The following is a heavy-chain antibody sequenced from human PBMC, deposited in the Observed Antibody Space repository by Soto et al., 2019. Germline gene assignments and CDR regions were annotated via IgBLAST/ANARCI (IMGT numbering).Heavy chain of an antibody. Sequence: GGSLRLSCVASGFTIYKNDMIWVRQAPGKGLEWVAHIHFDGSAYYADSVKGRFTISKDNSKNTLYFQMNSLRSEDTAVYYCEAYGPSTGDGYWGQGTLVTVSS. CDR3: EAYGPSTGDGY. D-gene: IGHD4-17*01. V-gene: IGHV3-66*01. CDR1: GFTIYKND. J-gene: IGHJ4*02. CDR2: IHFDGSA.